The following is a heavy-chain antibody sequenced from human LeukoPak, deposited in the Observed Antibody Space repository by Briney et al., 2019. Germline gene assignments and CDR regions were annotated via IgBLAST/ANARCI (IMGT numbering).Heavy chain of an antibody. V-gene: IGHV3-66*01. CDR2: IYSGGST. Sequence: GGSLRLSCAASGFTVSSNNMSWVRQPPGKGLEWVSVIYSGGSTNHADSVKGRFTISRDNSKNTVYLQMNSLRAEDTAVYYCASVTGGDYFDYWGQGTLVTVSS. CDR3: ASVTGGDYFDY. D-gene: IGHD3-16*01. CDR1: GFTVSSNN. J-gene: IGHJ4*02.